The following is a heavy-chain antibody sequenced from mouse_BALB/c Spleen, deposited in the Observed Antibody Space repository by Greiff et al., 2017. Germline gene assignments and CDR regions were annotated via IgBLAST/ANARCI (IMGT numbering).Heavy chain of an antibody. D-gene: IGHD1-1*01. J-gene: IGHJ4*01. V-gene: IGHV1-5*01. CDR2: IYPGNSDT. Sequence: VQLQQSGTVLARPGASVKMSCKASGYSFTSYWMHWVKQRPGQGLEWIGAIYPGNSDTSYNQKFKGKAKLTAVTSASTAYMELSSLTNEDSAVYYCTRWGITTVEAMDYWGQGTSVTVSS. CDR3: TRWGITTVEAMDY. CDR1: GYSFTSYW.